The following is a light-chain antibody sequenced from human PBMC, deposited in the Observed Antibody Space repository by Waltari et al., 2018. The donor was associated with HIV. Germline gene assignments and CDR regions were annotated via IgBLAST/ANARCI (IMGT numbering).Light chain of an antibody. CDR2: EVS. Sequence: QSALTQSPSASGSPGHSVNISCTGANGDISDYNYVSWYQQHSNRPPKLIIFEVSKRPSGVPDRFSGSKSGNTASLFVSGLQPEDEATYFCSSFAATHKFGGGTKLTGL. V-gene: IGLV2-8*01. CDR3: SSFAATHK. J-gene: IGLJ3*02. CDR1: NGDISDYNY.